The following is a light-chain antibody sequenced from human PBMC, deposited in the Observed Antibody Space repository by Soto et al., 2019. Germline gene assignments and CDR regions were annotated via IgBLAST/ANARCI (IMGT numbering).Light chain of an antibody. CDR2: GAS. J-gene: IGKJ1*01. V-gene: IGKV3-20*01. CDR3: QQYDSSPWT. CDR1: QRVSSSF. Sequence: ESVLTQSPGTLSLSPGERATLSCRASQRVSSSFLAWYQLKPGQAPRLLIYGASSRATGIPDRFSGSGSGTDFTLTISRLEPEDFAVYYCQQYDSSPWTFGQGTKVEI.